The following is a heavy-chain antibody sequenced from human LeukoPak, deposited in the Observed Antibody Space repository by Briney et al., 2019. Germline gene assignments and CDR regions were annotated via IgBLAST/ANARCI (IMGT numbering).Heavy chain of an antibody. V-gene: IGHV3-30*02. Sequence: GGSLRLSCAASGFTFSSHGMHWVRQAPGKGLEWVAFIRYDGSNKYYADSVKGRFTISRDNSKNTLYLQMNSLRAEDTAVYYCAKVVVVAATGTDYWGQGTLVTVSS. J-gene: IGHJ4*02. D-gene: IGHD2-15*01. CDR1: GFTFSSHG. CDR3: AKVVVVAATGTDY. CDR2: IRYDGSNK.